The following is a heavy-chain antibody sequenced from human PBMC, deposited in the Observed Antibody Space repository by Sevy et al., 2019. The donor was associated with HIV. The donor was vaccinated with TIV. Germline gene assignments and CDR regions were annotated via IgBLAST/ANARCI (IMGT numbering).Heavy chain of an antibody. D-gene: IGHD1-26*01. CDR3: AREAGSTYYGLIDF. V-gene: IGHV1-2*06. J-gene: IGHJ4*02. CDR2: INPKSGGT. Sequence: ASVKVSCRASGYTFTDNYVHWVRQAPGQGLEWMGRINPKSGGTKYAQNFQGRFTMTRDTSISTAYMEVTRLRFDDTARYYCAREAGSTYYGLIDFWGQGSLVTVSS. CDR1: GYTFTDNY.